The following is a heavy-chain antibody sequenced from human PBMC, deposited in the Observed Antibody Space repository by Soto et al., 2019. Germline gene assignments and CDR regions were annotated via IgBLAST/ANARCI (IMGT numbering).Heavy chain of an antibody. Sequence: QLQLQESGSGLVKPSQTLSLTCAVSGGSISSGGYSWSWIRQPPGKGLEWIGYIYHSGSTYYNPSLNSRVTISVDRSKNQFSLKLSSVTAADTAVYYCARALGYYDFWSGYRLDPWGQGTLVTVSS. D-gene: IGHD3-3*01. CDR1: GGSISSGGYS. CDR3: ARALGYYDFWSGYRLDP. CDR2: IYHSGST. J-gene: IGHJ5*02. V-gene: IGHV4-30-2*01.